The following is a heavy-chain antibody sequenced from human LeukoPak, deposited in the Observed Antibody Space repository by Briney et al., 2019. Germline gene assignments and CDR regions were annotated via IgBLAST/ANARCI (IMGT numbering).Heavy chain of an antibody. CDR2: INDRGYT. CDR1: GVSFSGYH. J-gene: IGHJ4*02. V-gene: IGHV4-34*01. CDR3: ARDPITEVDVPYYFDF. D-gene: IGHD2-15*01. Sequence: PSETLSLTCAVYGVSFSGYHWNWIRQSPEKGLEWIGEINDRGYTNYNPSLKSRVTISVDTSKKQFSLKLSSVTAADTAVYYCARDPITEVDVPYYFDFWGQGTLVAVSS.